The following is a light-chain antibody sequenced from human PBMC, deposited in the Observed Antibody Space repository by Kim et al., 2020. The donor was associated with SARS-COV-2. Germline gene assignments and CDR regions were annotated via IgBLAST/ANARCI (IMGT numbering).Light chain of an antibody. CDR2: GAS. Sequence: SLPPGERATLACRASQSVSSSYLAWYQQKPGQAPRLLIYGASSRATGIPDRFSGSGSGTDFTLTISRLEPEDFAAYYCQQYGSSPTFGGGTKVEI. J-gene: IGKJ4*01. CDR1: QSVSSSY. V-gene: IGKV3-20*01. CDR3: QQYGSSPT.